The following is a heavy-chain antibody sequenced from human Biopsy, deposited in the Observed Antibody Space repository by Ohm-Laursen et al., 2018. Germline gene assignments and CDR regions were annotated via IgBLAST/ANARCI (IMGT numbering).Heavy chain of an antibody. Sequence: SQTLSLTCPVSGGSISGYYWGWIRQSPGKGLEWIGSVYHSGDTYSNPSLNSRVTISADRFKNQVSLKLSSVTAADTAVYYCARAIYCTTSTCYQRGMDVWGQGTTVTVAS. CDR1: GGSISGYY. D-gene: IGHD2/OR15-2a*01. V-gene: IGHV4-38-2*02. CDR3: ARAIYCTTSTCYQRGMDV. J-gene: IGHJ6*02. CDR2: VYHSGDT.